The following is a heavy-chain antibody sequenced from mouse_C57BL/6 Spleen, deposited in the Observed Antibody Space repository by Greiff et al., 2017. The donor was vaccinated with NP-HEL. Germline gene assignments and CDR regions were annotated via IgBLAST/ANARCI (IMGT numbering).Heavy chain of an antibody. CDR1: GFTFSDYY. Sequence: EVKLMESEGGLVQPGSSMKLSCTASGFTFSDYYMAWVRQVPEKGLEWVANINYDGSSTYYLDSLKSRFIISRDNAKNILYLQMSSLKSEDTATYYCARDGGYYGSSYVYFDYWGQGTTLTVSS. CDR2: INYDGSST. J-gene: IGHJ2*01. CDR3: ARDGGYYGSSYVYFDY. V-gene: IGHV5-16*01. D-gene: IGHD1-1*01.